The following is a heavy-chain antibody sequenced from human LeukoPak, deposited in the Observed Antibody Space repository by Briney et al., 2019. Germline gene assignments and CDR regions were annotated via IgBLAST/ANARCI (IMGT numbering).Heavy chain of an antibody. J-gene: IGHJ3*02. V-gene: IGHV4-4*07. Sequence: KPSETLSLTCSVSGASIRSYSWSWLRQPAGKGLEWIGRIHTSASTEYNPSLKSRVTMSVDTSKNQFSLKLNSVTAADTAVYFCARDGEYSDVAFDIWGQGTLVTVSS. D-gene: IGHD4-17*01. CDR3: ARDGEYSDVAFDI. CDR1: GASIRSYS. CDR2: IHTSAST.